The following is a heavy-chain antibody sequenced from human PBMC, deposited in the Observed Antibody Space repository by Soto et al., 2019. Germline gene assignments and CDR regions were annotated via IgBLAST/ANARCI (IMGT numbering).Heavy chain of an antibody. CDR3: ARRYAGNFDY. Sequence: QVQLQESGPGLVKPSETLSLTCTVSGGSISSYYWSWIRQPPGKGLEWIGYIYYSGSTNYNPSLKLRVTISVDTSKNHFALRLSSVTAADTAVYYCARRYAGNFDYWGQGTLVTVSS. J-gene: IGHJ4*02. V-gene: IGHV4-59*01. CDR1: GGSISSYY. D-gene: IGHD2-8*01. CDR2: IYYSGST.